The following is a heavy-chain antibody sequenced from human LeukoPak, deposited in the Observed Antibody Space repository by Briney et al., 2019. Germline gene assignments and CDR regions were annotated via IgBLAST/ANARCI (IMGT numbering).Heavy chain of an antibody. J-gene: IGHJ5*02. CDR3: ARGSNWNQLIWFDP. Sequence: SETLSLTCTVSGASISSGSYYWSWIRQPAGKGLEWIGRIYTSGSTNYNPSLKSRVTISVDTSKNQFSLKLSSVTAADTAVYYCARGSNWNQLIWFDPWGQGTLVTVSS. CDR1: GASISSGSYY. D-gene: IGHD1-20*01. CDR2: IYTSGST. V-gene: IGHV4-61*02.